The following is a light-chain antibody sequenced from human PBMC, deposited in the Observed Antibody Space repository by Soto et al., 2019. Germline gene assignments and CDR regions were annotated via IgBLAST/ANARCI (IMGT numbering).Light chain of an antibody. CDR3: QVWNTSSDHPRV. CDR1: NIGSKS. J-gene: IGLJ1*01. Sequence: SYELTQPPSVSVAPGQTARISCGGNNIGSKSVCWYQQKPGQAPVLVVYDDSDRPSGIPARFSGSNSGNTATLTITRVEAGDEAGYFCQVWNTSSDHPRVFGTGTKVTVL. CDR2: DDS. V-gene: IGLV3-21*02.